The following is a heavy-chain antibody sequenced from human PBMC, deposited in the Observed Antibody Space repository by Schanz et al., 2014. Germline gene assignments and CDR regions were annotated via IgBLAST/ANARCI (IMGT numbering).Heavy chain of an antibody. D-gene: IGHD6-13*01. J-gene: IGHJ4*02. Sequence: EAHLVESGGGLVKPGGSLRLSCAASGFTFSSYAMSWVRQAPGKGLEWVSAISGSGGSTYYADSVKGRFTISSDNSKSTLYLQRSSLRAEDTAVYYCAKSQGSSFDSWGQGTLXTVSS. CDR2: ISGSGGST. V-gene: IGHV3-23*04. CDR1: GFTFSSYA. CDR3: AKSQGSSFDS.